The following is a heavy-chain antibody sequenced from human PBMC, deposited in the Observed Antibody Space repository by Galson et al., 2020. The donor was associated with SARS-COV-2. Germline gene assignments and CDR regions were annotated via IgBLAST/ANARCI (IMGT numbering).Heavy chain of an antibody. J-gene: IGHJ4*02. V-gene: IGHV3-21*01. D-gene: IGHD3-22*01. CDR3: ARGFYDSSGYNHPED. CDR2: ISSSSSYI. Sequence: GGSLRLSCAASGFTFSSYSMNWVRQAPGKGLEWVSSISSSSSYIYYADSVKGRFTISRDNAKNSLYLQMNSLRAEDTAVYYCARGFYDSSGYNHPEDWGQGTLVTVSS. CDR1: GFTFSSYS.